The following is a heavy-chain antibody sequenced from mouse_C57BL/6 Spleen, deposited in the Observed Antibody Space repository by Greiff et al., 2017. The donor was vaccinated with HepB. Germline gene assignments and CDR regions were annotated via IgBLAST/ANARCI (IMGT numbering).Heavy chain of an antibody. CDR1: GYTFTSYW. J-gene: IGHJ4*01. CDR2: IHPNSGST. V-gene: IGHV1-64*01. CDR3: ERRGDYDGYYAMDY. D-gene: IGHD2-4*01. Sequence: QVQLQQPGAELVKPGASVKLSCKASGYTFTSYWMHWVKQRPGQGLEWIGMIHPNSGSTNYNEKFKSKATLTVDKSSSTAYMQLSSLTSEDSAVYYCERRGDYDGYYAMDYWGQGTSVTVSS.